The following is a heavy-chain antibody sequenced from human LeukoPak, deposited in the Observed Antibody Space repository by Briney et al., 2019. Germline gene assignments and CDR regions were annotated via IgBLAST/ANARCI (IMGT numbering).Heavy chain of an antibody. CDR2: ISSSSNTI. J-gene: IGHJ3*02. CDR3: AKNSGYSSSYYDAFDI. Sequence: GGSLRLSCEGSGFTISTYSMNWVRQAPGKGLEWVSYISSSSNTIYYADSVKGRFTISRDNAKNSLYLQMNSLRAEDTALYYCAKNSGYSSSYYDAFDIWGQGTMVTVSS. CDR1: GFTISTYS. V-gene: IGHV3-48*04. D-gene: IGHD6-13*01.